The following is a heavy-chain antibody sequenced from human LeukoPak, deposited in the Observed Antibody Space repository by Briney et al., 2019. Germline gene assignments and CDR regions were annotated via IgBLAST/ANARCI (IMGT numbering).Heavy chain of an antibody. J-gene: IGHJ5*02. V-gene: IGHV4-39*07. CDR3: ASWRLQYHWFDP. CDR1: GGSISSSSYY. CDR2: IYYSGST. D-gene: IGHD4-11*01. Sequence: PSETLSLTCTVSGGSISSSSYYWGWIRQPPGKGLEWIGSIYYSGSTYYNPSLKSRVTISVDTSKNQFSLKLSSVTAADTAVYYCASWRLQYHWFDPWGQGTLVTVSS.